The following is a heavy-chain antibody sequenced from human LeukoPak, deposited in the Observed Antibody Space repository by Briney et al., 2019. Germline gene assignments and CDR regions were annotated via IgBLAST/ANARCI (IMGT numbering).Heavy chain of an antibody. V-gene: IGHV3-64*01. Sequence: QPGGSLRLXCVASGFSFSAYIMHWGRQAPGKGLEYVSAIRSDGSSTFYPNSVKGRFTISRDNSKSTLYLQMDSLRAEDTAVYYCAGTEGSCSGGSCYSDAFDIWGQGTMVTVSS. CDR3: AGTEGSCSGGSCYSDAFDI. D-gene: IGHD2-15*01. CDR2: IRSDGSST. CDR1: GFSFSAYI. J-gene: IGHJ3*02.